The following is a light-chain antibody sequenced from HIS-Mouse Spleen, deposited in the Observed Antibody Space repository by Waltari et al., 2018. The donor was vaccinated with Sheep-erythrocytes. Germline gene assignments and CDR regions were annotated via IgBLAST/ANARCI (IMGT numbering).Light chain of an antibody. CDR2: GAS. CDR3: QQYGSSPWP. V-gene: IGKV3-20*01. J-gene: IGKJ1*01. CDR1: QCVSSSY. Sequence: IVLTQSPGPLSLSPGERATLSCRASQCVSSSYLACYQQKPAQAPRLLIYGASSRATGIPDRFSGSGSGTDFTLTISRLEPEDFAVYYCQQYGSSPWPFGQGTKVEIK.